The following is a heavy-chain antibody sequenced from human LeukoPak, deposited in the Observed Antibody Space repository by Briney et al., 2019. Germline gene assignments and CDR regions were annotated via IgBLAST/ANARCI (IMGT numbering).Heavy chain of an antibody. V-gene: IGHV3-48*02. CDR2: ISTGSSTT. D-gene: IGHD4-23*01. Sequence: GGSLRLSCAASEFAFSTYNMNWVRQAPGKGLEWVSYISTGSSTTYCADSVKGRFTISRDNVENSLYLQMNSLRDEDTAVYYCARVAAGYSVNYFDYWGQGTLVTVSS. CDR3: ARVAAGYSVNYFDY. CDR1: EFAFSTYN. J-gene: IGHJ4*02.